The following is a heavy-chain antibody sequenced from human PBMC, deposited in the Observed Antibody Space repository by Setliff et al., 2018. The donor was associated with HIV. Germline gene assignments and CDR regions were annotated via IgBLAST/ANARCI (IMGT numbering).Heavy chain of an antibody. J-gene: IGHJ6*02. Sequence: ASVMVSCKASGGTFSSYVISWVRQAPGQGPEWMGGIIPMYGVTNYAQKFQGRVTMTRDTSTSTVYMELSSLRSEDTAVYYCARGYSSGWYAGFHYYYYYGMDVWGQGATVTVSS. D-gene: IGHD6-19*01. V-gene: IGHV1-69*10. CDR1: GGTFSSYV. CDR2: IIPMYGVT. CDR3: ARGYSSGWYAGFHYYYYYGMDV.